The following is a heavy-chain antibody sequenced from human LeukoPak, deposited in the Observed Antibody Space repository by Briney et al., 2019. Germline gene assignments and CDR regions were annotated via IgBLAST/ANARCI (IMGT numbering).Heavy chain of an antibody. CDR1: GGSISSYY. CDR3: ARVPSGYCSSTSCYLGYYYYGMDV. CDR2: IYYSGST. V-gene: IGHV4-59*01. D-gene: IGHD2-2*01. J-gene: IGHJ6*02. Sequence: SETLSLTCTVSGGSISSYYWSWIRQPPGKGLEWIGYIYYSGSTNYNPSLKSRVTISVDTSKNQFSLKLSSVTAADTAVCYCARVPSGYCSSTSCYLGYYYYGMDVWGQGTTVTVSS.